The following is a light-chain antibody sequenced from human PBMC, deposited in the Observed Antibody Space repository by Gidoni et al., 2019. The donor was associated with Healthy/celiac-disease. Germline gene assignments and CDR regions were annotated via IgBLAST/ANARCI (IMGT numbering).Light chain of an antibody. CDR3: QQSYSTPWT. Sequence: DIQMTQSPSSLSASVGDRVTITCRASQSISSYLNWYQQKPGKAPKLLIYAASSLQRGVPSRFSGSGSGTDFTLTIGSLQPEDFATYYCQQSYSTPWTFGQGTKVEIK. V-gene: IGKV1-39*01. CDR2: AAS. CDR1: QSISSY. J-gene: IGKJ1*01.